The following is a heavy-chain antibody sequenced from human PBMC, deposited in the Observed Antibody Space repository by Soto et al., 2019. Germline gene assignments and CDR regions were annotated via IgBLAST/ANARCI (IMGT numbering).Heavy chain of an antibody. J-gene: IGHJ4*02. CDR2: IDWDDDK. CDR3: ARMEDAGAHFDY. D-gene: IGHD2-8*02. Sequence: SGPTLVNPTQTLTLTCTFSGFSLSTSGMCVSWIRQPPGKALEWLALIDWDDDKYHSTSLKTRLTISKDTSKNQVVLTMTNMDPVDTATYYCARMEDAGAHFDYWGQGTLVTVPQ. V-gene: IGHV2-70*01. CDR1: GFSLSTSGMC.